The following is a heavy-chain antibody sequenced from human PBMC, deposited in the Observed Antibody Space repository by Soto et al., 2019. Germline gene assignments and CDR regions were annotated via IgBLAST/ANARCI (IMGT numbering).Heavy chain of an antibody. CDR1: GFKISSSS. J-gene: IGHJ4*02. V-gene: IGHV3-48*01. D-gene: IGHD3-22*01. CDR3: ARGSFFYETSGYYPPDY. CDR2: ISDSGSNT. Sequence: GGSLRLSCAAFGFKISSSSMNWVRQAPGRGLEWVAYISDSGSNTLYADSVKGRFTVSRDTAKNSLYLQMRSLRAEDTAVYYCARGSFFYETSGYYPPDYWGQGTLVTVSS.